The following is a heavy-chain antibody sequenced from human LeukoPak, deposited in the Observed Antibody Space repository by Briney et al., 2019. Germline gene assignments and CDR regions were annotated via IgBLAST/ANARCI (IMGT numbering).Heavy chain of an antibody. CDR1: GFTVSSNY. J-gene: IGHJ4*02. Sequence: GGSLRLSCAASGFTVSSNYMSWVRQAPGKGLEWVSVIYSGGSTYYADSVKGRFTISRDNSKNTLYLQMNSLRAEDTAVYYCASKEDSSGWYIRWGQGTLVTVSS. V-gene: IGHV3-66*01. CDR2: IYSGGST. CDR3: ASKEDSSGWYIR. D-gene: IGHD6-19*01.